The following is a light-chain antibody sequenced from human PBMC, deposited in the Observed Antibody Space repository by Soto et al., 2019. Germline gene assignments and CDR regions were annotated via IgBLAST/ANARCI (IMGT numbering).Light chain of an antibody. CDR1: QSITTY. Sequence: QMTQSPSSLSVSVGDRVTITCRASQSITTYLNWYQQRPGKAPEVLIYAASRLQGGVPSRFSGSGSGTDFTLPINSLQPEDYAAYYCQQSYSTPWTFGQGTKVEI. CDR2: AAS. V-gene: IGKV1-39*01. CDR3: QQSYSTPWT. J-gene: IGKJ1*01.